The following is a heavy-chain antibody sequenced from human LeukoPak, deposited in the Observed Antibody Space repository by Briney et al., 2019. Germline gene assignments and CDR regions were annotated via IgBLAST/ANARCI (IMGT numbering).Heavy chain of an antibody. CDR2: IIPVLGVS. D-gene: IGHD3-16*02. CDR1: GGTFSEYV. Sequence: ASVKVSCKASGGTFSEYVITWVRQAPGQRPEWMGRIIPVLGVSNFAQRFRGRITITADKSTSTGHMELSRLEFGDTAIYYCTREGVYAPDPSSYHRAPFDIWGQGTVVIVSS. CDR3: TREGVYAPDPSSYHRAPFDI. V-gene: IGHV1-69*04. J-gene: IGHJ3*02.